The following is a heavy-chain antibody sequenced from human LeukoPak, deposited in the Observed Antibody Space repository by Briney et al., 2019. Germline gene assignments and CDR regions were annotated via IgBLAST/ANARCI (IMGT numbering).Heavy chain of an antibody. V-gene: IGHV3-30*18. CDR3: AKDRVAGRGDY. Sequence: PGRSLRLSCAASGFTFSSCGMHWVRQAPGKGLEWVAVISYDGSNKYYADSVKGRFTISRDNSKNTLYLQMNSLRAEGTAVYYCAKDRVAGRGDYWGQGTLVTVSS. CDR2: ISYDGSNK. CDR1: GFTFSSCG. J-gene: IGHJ4*02. D-gene: IGHD6-19*01.